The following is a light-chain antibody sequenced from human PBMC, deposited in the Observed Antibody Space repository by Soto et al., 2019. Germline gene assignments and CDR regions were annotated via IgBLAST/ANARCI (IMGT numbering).Light chain of an antibody. CDR3: RSYTISSTLV. CDR1: STDVGDYKY. J-gene: IGLJ2*01. CDR2: EVF. V-gene: IGLV2-14*01. Sequence: QSALTQPASVSGSPGQSITISCTATSTDVGDYKYVSWYQQYPGKAPKLIIYEVFNRPSGVSNRFSGSKSGNTASLIFSGLQTEDEADYYCRSYTISSTLVFGGGTKLTVL.